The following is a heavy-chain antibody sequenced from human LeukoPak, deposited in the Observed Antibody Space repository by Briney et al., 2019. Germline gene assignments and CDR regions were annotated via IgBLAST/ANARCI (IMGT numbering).Heavy chain of an antibody. D-gene: IGHD3-10*01. Sequence: PGGSLRLSCEASGFTFSSYGMQWVRQAPGMGPERVSVISHDGTVTHYADSVKGRFTISRDSSEKTLYLEMNTLRAEDTATYYCAKMNGFGSGMIDFWGQGTLVIVSS. CDR3: AKMNGFGSGMIDF. V-gene: IGHV3-33*05. CDR1: GFTFSSYG. CDR2: ISHDGTVT. J-gene: IGHJ4*02.